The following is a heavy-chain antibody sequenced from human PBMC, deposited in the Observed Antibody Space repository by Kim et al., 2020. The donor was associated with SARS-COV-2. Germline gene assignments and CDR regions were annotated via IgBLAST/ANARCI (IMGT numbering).Heavy chain of an antibody. D-gene: IGHD3-10*01. V-gene: IGHV2-5*01. Sequence: KRYSPSLRSRLTITKDTSKNQVVLTMTNMDPVDTATYYCAHTLMGLRFQHWGQGTLVTVSS. CDR3: AHTLMGLRFQH. CDR2: K. J-gene: IGHJ1*01.